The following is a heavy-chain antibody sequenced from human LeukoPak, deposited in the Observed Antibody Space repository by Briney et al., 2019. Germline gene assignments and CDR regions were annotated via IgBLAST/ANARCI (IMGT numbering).Heavy chain of an antibody. CDR3: AREKSMVRGAYDY. V-gene: IGHV3-11*04. Sequence: GGSLSLSCAASGFTFSDYYMSWIRQAPGKGLEWVSYISSSGSTIYYADSVKGRFTISRDNAKNSLYLQMNSLRAEDTAVYYCAREKSMVRGAYDYRGQGTLVTVSS. D-gene: IGHD3-10*01. CDR2: ISSSGSTI. J-gene: IGHJ4*02. CDR1: GFTFSDYY.